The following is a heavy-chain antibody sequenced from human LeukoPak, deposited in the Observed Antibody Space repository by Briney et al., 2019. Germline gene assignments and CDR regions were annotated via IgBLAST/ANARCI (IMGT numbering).Heavy chain of an antibody. D-gene: IGHD3-16*01. CDR2: IDTGGST. J-gene: IGHJ6*03. CDR3: ARGLGGASYYMDV. V-gene: IGHV4-4*07. Sequence: SETLYLTCPVSGGSISTIYWSWVRQPAGKGLEWIGRIDTGGSTYYNASLESRVIMSLDTSKNQFSLNLSSVTVADAAVYYCARGLGGASYYMDVWGRGTTVTVSS. CDR1: GGSISTIY.